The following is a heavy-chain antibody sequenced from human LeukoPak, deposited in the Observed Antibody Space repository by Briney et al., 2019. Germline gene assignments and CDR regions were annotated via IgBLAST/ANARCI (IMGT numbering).Heavy chain of an antibody. V-gene: IGHV4-39*07. D-gene: IGHD3-22*01. Sequence: SETLSLTCTVSGGSISSGDYYWSWIRQPPGKGLEWIGEINHSGSTNYNPSLKSRVTISVDTSKNQFSLKLSSVTAADTVVYYCARGLGQPYYYYYYMDVWGKGTTVTVSS. CDR3: ARGLGQPYYYYYYMDV. CDR1: GGSISSGDYY. CDR2: INHSGST. J-gene: IGHJ6*03.